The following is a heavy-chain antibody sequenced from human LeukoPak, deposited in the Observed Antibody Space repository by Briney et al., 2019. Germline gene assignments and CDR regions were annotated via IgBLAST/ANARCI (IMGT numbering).Heavy chain of an antibody. J-gene: IGHJ5*02. CDR3: ARVHGSGSP. D-gene: IGHD3-10*01. CDR1: GFTFSSYA. V-gene: IGHV3-30*04. CDR2: ISYDGSNK. Sequence: PGGSLRLSCAASGFTFSSYAMHWVRQAPGKGLEWVAVISYDGSNKYYADSVKGRFTISRDNSKNTLYLQMNSLRAEDTAVCYCARVHGSGSPWGQGTLVTVSS.